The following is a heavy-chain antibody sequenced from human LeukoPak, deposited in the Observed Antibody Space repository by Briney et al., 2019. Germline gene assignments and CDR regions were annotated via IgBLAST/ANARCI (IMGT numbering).Heavy chain of an antibody. CDR2: ISWNSGSI. D-gene: IGHD2-2*01. CDR1: EFTFDDYA. J-gene: IGHJ4*02. V-gene: IGHV3-9*01. Sequence: GGSLRLSCAASEFTFDDYAMHWVRQAPGKGLEWVSGISWNSGSIGYADSVKGRFTISRDNAKNSLYLQMNSLRAEDTALYYCAKDISFQSIVVVPAAMDYWGQGTLVTVSS. CDR3: AKDISFQSIVVVPAAMDY.